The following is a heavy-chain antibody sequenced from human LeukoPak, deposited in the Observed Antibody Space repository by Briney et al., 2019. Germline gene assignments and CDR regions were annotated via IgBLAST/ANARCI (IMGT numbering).Heavy chain of an antibody. Sequence: PSETLSLTCTVSGGSISSHYWSWIRQPPGKGLEWIGYISYSGSTNYNPSLKSRVTISIDTSKNQFSLKVTSLTAADTAIYYCARRACTGGSCYPFYLDYWGQGILVTVSS. CDR2: ISYSGST. V-gene: IGHV4-59*08. D-gene: IGHD2-15*01. CDR1: GGSISSHY. CDR3: ARRACTGGSCYPFYLDY. J-gene: IGHJ4*02.